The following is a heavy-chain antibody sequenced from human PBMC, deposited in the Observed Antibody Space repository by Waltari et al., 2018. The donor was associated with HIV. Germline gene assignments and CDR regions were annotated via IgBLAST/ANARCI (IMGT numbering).Heavy chain of an antibody. Sequence: EVQLLESGGGLVQPGGSLRLSCADSGFTFSSYAMSWVRQAPGKGLECVSAISGSGGSAYYRDAGKGRFTISRDNSKNTLYLQMNSLRAEDTAVYYCAKGSLWFDPWGQGTLVTVSS. CDR1: GFTFSSYA. J-gene: IGHJ5*02. D-gene: IGHD3-10*01. CDR3: AKGSLWFDP. CDR2: ISGSGGSA. V-gene: IGHV3-23*01.